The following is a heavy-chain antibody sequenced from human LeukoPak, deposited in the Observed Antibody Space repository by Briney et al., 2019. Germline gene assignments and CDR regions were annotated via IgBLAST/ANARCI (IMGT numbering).Heavy chain of an antibody. CDR2: IHYSGRT. CDR3: ARGHSGSPTPFDY. Sequence: KTSETLSLTCTVSGGSSSSYYWSWIRQPPGKGLEWIGYIHYSGRTNYNPSLKSRVTILLDTSKNQFSLRLSSVTAADTAVYYCARGHSGSPTPFDYWGQGTLVTVSS. D-gene: IGHD6-13*01. CDR1: GGSSSSYY. V-gene: IGHV4-59*01. J-gene: IGHJ4*02.